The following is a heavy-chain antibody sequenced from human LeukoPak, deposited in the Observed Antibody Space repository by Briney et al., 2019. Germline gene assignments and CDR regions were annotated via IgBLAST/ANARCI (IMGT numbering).Heavy chain of an antibody. CDR1: GGSISSYY. V-gene: IGHV4-4*07. CDR3: ARGIAAAGDFDY. Sequence: SETLSLTCIVSGGSISSYYWSWIRQPAGKGLEWIGRIYTSGSTNYNPSLKSRVTMSVDTSKNQFSLKLSSVTAADTAVYYCARGIAAAGDFDYWGQGTLVTVSS. D-gene: IGHD6-13*01. J-gene: IGHJ4*02. CDR2: IYTSGST.